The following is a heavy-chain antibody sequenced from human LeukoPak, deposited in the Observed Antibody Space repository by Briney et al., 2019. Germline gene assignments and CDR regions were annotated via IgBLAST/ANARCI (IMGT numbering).Heavy chain of an antibody. CDR1: GGTFSSYA. J-gene: IGHJ5*02. CDR2: IIPIFGTA. Sequence: SVKVSCKASGGTFSSYAISWVRQAPGQGLEWMGGIIPIFGTANYAQKFQGRVTITADESTSTAYMELSSLRSEDTAVYYCARAIGELLFRATSPDNWFDPWGQGTLVTVSS. CDR3: ARAIGELLFRATSPDNWFDP. V-gene: IGHV1-69*13. D-gene: IGHD3-10*01.